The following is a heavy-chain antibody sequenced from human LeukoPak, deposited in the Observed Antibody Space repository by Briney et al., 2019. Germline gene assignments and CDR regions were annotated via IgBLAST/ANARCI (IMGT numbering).Heavy chain of an antibody. V-gene: IGHV1-2*02. CDR2: INPNSGGT. J-gene: IGHJ4*02. CDR1: GYTFTGYY. Sequence: VASVKVSCKSSGYTFTGYYMHWVRQAPGQGREWMGWINPNSGGTNYPQKFQGRVTMTRDTSISTAYMELSRLRSDDTAVYYCARDNWDTPATIDYWGQGTLVTVSS. D-gene: IGHD1-26*01. CDR3: ARDNWDTPATIDY.